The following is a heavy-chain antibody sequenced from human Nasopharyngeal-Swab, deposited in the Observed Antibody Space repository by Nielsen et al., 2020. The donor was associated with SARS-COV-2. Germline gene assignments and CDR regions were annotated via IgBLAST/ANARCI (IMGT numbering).Heavy chain of an antibody. CDR3: TTDFYFDY. Sequence: GGSLRLSCAASGFIFSASAIHWVRQASGKGLEWVGRIGDKEHNYATTYGASVQGRFTISRDDSKNTAFLQMDGLKTEDTALYYCTTDFYFDYWAREPWSPSPQ. CDR2: IGDKEHNYAT. CDR1: GFIFSASA. V-gene: IGHV3-73*01. J-gene: IGHJ4*02.